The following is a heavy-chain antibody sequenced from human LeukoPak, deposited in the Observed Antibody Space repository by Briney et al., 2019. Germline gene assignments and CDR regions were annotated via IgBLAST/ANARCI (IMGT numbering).Heavy chain of an antibody. Sequence: GGSLRLSCAASGFTFSSYAMSWVRQAPGKGLDWVSAIIGSGSATDYADSVKGRFTIFRDNSKSTLYLQMNSLRAEDTAVYFCAKRFGESYGHFDYWGQGPLVTVSS. CDR1: GFTFSSYA. J-gene: IGHJ4*02. V-gene: IGHV3-23*01. CDR3: AKRFGESYGHFDY. D-gene: IGHD1-26*01. CDR2: IIGSGSAT.